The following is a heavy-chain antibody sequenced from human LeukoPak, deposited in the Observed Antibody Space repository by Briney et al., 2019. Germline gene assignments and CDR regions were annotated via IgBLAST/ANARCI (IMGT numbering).Heavy chain of an antibody. D-gene: IGHD6-13*01. V-gene: IGHV3-23*01. CDR3: PKTCDIAAAGRLEGAFDY. J-gene: IGHJ4*02. Sequence: PGGSLRLSCAASGFAFSSYAMSWVRQAPGQGLEWVSAISGSGGSTYYADSVKGRFTISRDNSKNTLYLQMNSLRAEDTAVYYCPKTCDIAAAGRLEGAFDYWGQGTLVTVSS. CDR1: GFAFSSYA. CDR2: ISGSGGST.